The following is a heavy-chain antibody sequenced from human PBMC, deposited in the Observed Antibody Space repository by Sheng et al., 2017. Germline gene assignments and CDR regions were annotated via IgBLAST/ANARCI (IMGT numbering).Heavy chain of an antibody. CDR1: GYTFTNYG. D-gene: IGHD3-22*01. Sequence: QVQLVQSGAEVKKPGASVKVSCKASGYTFTNYGLSWVRQAPGQGLEWMGWISGDNDNTNYAQKLQGRVTMTTDTSTSTAYMELRSLRSDDMAVYYCARVSYSYDRSGYSGAFDIWGQGTMVTVSS. CDR2: ISGDNDNT. CDR3: ARVSYSYDRSGYSGAFDI. V-gene: IGHV1-18*03. J-gene: IGHJ3*02.